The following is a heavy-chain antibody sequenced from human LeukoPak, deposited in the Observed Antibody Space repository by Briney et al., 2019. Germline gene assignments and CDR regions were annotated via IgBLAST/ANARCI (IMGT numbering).Heavy chain of an antibody. CDR2: ISASSSTV. CDR3: ARVTRTYYFSFDI. V-gene: IGHV3-48*02. CDR1: GFTFSSHN. Sequence: PGGSLRLSCAASGFTFSSHNMNWVRQAPGKGLEWVSYISASSSTVFYADSVEGRFTISRDNAKNSLYPQLNSLRDEDTAVYYCARVTRTYYFSFDIWGQGTMVTVSS. J-gene: IGHJ3*02. D-gene: IGHD3/OR15-3a*01.